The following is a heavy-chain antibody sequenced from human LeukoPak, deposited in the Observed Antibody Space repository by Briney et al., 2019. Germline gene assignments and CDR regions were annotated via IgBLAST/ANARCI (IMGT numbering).Heavy chain of an antibody. CDR1: GGSISSSSYC. D-gene: IGHD3-22*01. CDR3: AVAGVRYYDSSGLYAFDF. V-gene: IGHV4-39*01. Sequence: SETLSLTCTVSGGSISSSSYCWGWIRQPPGKGLEWIGTIYYSGSTYYNPSLKSRVTISVDTSKNQFSLKLNSVPAADTAVYYCAVAGVRYYDSSGLYAFDFWGQGTMVTVSS. CDR2: IYYSGST. J-gene: IGHJ3*01.